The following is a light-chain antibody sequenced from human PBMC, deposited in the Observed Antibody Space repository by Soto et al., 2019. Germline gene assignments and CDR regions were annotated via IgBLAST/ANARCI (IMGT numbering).Light chain of an antibody. J-gene: IGLJ1*01. CDR2: EVS. Sequence: QSALTQPASVSGSPGQSITISCTGTSSDVGGYNYVSWYLQHPGKAPKLMIYEVSNRPSGVSNRFSGSKSGNTASLTISGLQAEDEADYYCSSYTSSSTPYVFGPGTKVAV. V-gene: IGLV2-14*01. CDR1: SSDVGGYNY. CDR3: SSYTSSSTPYV.